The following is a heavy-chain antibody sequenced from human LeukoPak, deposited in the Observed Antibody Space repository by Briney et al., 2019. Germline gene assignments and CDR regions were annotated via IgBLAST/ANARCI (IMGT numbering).Heavy chain of an antibody. CDR2: IIPIFGTA. J-gene: IGHJ4*02. D-gene: IGHD6-6*01. Sequence: SVKVSCKASGGTFSSYAISWVRQAPGQGLEWMGGIIPIFGTANYAQKFQGRVTITADESTSTAYMELSSLRSEDTVVYYCAKEFQGYSSSSYFDYWGQGTLVTVSS. CDR1: GGTFSSYA. V-gene: IGHV1-69*13. CDR3: AKEFQGYSSSSYFDY.